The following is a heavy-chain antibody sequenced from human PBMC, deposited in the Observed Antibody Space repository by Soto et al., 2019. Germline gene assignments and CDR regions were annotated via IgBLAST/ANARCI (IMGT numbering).Heavy chain of an antibody. V-gene: IGHV3-23*01. CDR3: AKDHPPGDTVITHSALYYYYGMDV. D-gene: IGHD4-17*01. J-gene: IGHJ6*02. CDR2: ISGSGGST. CDR1: GFTFSSYA. Sequence: GGSLRLSCAASGFTFSSYAMSWVRQAPGKGLEWVSAISGSGGSTYYADSVKGRFTISRDNSKNTLYLQMNSLRAEDTAVYYCAKDHPPGDTVITHSALYYYYGMDVWGQGTTVTVSS.